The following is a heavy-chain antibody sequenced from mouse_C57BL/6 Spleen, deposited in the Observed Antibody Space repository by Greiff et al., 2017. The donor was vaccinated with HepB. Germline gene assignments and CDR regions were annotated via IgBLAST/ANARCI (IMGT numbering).Heavy chain of an antibody. CDR1: GFTFSSYA. J-gene: IGHJ3*01. D-gene: IGHD1-1*01. CDR2: ISSGGDYI. CDR3: TREPKYYGSSDWFAY. Sequence: EVKVVESGEGLVKPGGSLKLSCAASGFTFSSYAMSWVRQTPEKRLEWVAYISSGGDYIYYADTVKGRFTISRDNARNTLYLQMSSLKSEDTAMYYCTREPKYYGSSDWFAYWGQGTLVTVSA. V-gene: IGHV5-9-1*02.